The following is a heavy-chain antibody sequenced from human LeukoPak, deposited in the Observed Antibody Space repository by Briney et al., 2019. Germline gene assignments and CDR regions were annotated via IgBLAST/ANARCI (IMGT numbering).Heavy chain of an antibody. J-gene: IGHJ6*03. CDR3: ARAKQVWSGYSPYYMDV. CDR1: GGSISSYY. D-gene: IGHD3-3*01. CDR2: IYTSGST. Sequence: PSETLSLTCTVSGGSISSYYWSWMRQPVGKGLEWIGRIYTSGSTNYNPSLKSRVTMSVDTSKNQFSLKLSSVTAAATAVYYGARAKQVWSGYSPYYMDVWVKGTTVTVSS. V-gene: IGHV4-4*07.